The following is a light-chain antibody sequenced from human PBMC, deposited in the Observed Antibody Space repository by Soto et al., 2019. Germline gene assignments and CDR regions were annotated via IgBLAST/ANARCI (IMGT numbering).Light chain of an antibody. CDR1: QSVSTN. V-gene: IGKV3-15*01. Sequence: PVTLSVSPGERATLSCRASQSVSTNLAWYRQKPGQAPRLLIYGTSTRATGIPARFSGSGSGTEFTLTISSLQSEDFAVYYCQQYHNWPPWTFGQGTKVDIK. J-gene: IGKJ1*01. CDR3: QQYHNWPPWT. CDR2: GTS.